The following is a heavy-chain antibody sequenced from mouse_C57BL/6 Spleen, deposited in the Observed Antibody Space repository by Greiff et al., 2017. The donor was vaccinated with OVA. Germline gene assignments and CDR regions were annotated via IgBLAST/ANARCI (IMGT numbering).Heavy chain of an antibody. CDR2: INPNTGGT. CDR3: ARGDYDAMDY. J-gene: IGHJ4*01. V-gene: IGHV1-18*01. CDR1: GYTFTDYN. Sequence: EVKLMESGPELVKPGASVKIPCKASGYTFTDYNMDWVKQSHGKSLEWIGDINPNTGGTIYNQKFKGKATLTVDKSSSTAYMELRSLTSEDTAVYYCARGDYDAMDYWGQGTSVTVSS.